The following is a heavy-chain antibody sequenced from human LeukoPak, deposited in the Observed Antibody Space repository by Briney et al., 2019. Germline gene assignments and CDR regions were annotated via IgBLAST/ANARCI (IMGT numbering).Heavy chain of an antibody. J-gene: IGHJ3*02. D-gene: IGHD2-8*02. V-gene: IGHV3-21*01. CDR1: GFTFSSYS. Sequence: GGSLRLSCAASGFTFSSYSMNWVRQAPGEGLEWVSSISSSSSYIYYADSVKGRFTISRDNAKNSLYLQMNSLRAEDTAVYYCARDRSTGWPNDAFDIWGQGTMVTVSS. CDR2: ISSSSSYI. CDR3: ARDRSTGWPNDAFDI.